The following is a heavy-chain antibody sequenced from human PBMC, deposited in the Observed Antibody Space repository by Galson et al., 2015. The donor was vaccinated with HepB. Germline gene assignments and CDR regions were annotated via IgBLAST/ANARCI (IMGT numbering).Heavy chain of an antibody. CDR3: ARGSSGWSNWFDP. Sequence: SVKVSCKASGYTFTGYYMHWVRQAPGQGLEWMGRINPNSGGTNYAQKFQGRVTMTRDTSISTAYMELSRLRSDDTAVYYCARGSSGWSNWFDPWGQGTLVTVSS. D-gene: IGHD6-19*01. CDR1: GYTFTGYY. J-gene: IGHJ5*02. V-gene: IGHV1-2*06. CDR2: INPNSGGT.